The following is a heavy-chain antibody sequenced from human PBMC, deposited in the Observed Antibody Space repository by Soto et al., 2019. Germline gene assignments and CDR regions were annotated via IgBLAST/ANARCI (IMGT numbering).Heavy chain of an antibody. Sequence: QVQLVQSGTDVQKPGASVKVSCKTSGYSFTSYGITWVRHVPGQGLEWMGWISTYRGNTNYAQKFQGRVTMTTDTSTSTGYMERRSLGSDDTAVYYCAISSYTSGWNHSHYYGVDVWGQGTTVTVSS. CDR2: ISTYRGNT. CDR1: GYSFTSYG. V-gene: IGHV1-18*04. J-gene: IGHJ6*02. D-gene: IGHD6-19*01. CDR3: AISSYTSGWNHSHYYGVDV.